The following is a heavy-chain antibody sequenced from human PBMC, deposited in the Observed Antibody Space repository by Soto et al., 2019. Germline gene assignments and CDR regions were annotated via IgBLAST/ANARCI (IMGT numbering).Heavy chain of an antibody. J-gene: IGHJ4*02. CDR2: INHGGSDK. V-gene: IGHV3-7*01. CDR1: GFTFRNCC. Sequence: GGSLRLSCEVSGFTFRNCCMSWVRQAPGKGLEWVANINHGGSDKYYVDSVKGRFTISRDNAKNSLFLEMNSLRVEDTAVYFCARYFDWVYDYWGQGTMVTASS. D-gene: IGHD3-9*01. CDR3: ARYFDWVYDY.